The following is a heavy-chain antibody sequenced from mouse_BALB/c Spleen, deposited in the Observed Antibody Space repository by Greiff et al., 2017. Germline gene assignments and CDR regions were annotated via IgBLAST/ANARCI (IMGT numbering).Heavy chain of an antibody. D-gene: IGHD2-4*01. CDR2: IDPANGNT. J-gene: IGHJ3*01. V-gene: IGHV14-3*02. Sequence: VQLQQSGAELVKPGASVKLSCTASGFNIKDTYMHWVKQRPEQGLEWIGRIDPANGNTKYDPKFQGKATITADTSSNTAYLQLSSLTSEDTAVCYCANYDYDGGFAYWGQGTLVTVSA. CDR3: ANYDYDGGFAY. CDR1: GFNIKDTY.